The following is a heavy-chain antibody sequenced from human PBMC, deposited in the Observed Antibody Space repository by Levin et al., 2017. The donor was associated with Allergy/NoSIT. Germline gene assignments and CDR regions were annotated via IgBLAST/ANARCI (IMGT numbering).Heavy chain of an antibody. V-gene: IGHV3-33*05. CDR2: IAYDGSNK. CDR3: ARVDYDRTGSHY. CDR1: GFNFSAYG. J-gene: IGHJ4*02. Sequence: GGSLRLSCAASGFNFSAYGMHWVRQAPGKGLEWVAHIAYDGSNKHYIESVKGRFTISRDNSKNTLYLQMDSLRAEDTAVYYCARVDYDRTGSHYWGQGTLVLVSS. D-gene: IGHD3-22*01.